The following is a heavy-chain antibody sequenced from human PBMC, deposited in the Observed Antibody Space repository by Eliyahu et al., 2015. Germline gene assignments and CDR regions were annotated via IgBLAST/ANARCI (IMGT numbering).Heavy chain of an antibody. J-gene: IGHJ3*02. D-gene: IGHD3-10*01. CDR1: GXPFXDYX. CDR2: ISWNSGSI. CDR3: AKDIWEVRGVPVGADAFDI. Sequence: EVQLVESGXGLVQPGRSLXLSCAAPGXPFXDYXMHWVRQXPGKGLEWVSGISWNSGSIGYADSVKGRFTISRDNAKNSLYLQMNSLRAEDTALYYCAKDIWEVRGVPVGADAFDIWGQGTMVTVSS. V-gene: IGHV3-9*01.